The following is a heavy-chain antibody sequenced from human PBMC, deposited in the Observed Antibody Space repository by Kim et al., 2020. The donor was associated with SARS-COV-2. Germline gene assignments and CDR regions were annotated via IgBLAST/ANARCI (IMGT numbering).Heavy chain of an antibody. J-gene: IGHJ1*01. V-gene: IGHV3-53*01. CDR3: ATVVFYYDAGYCKN. D-gene: IGHD3-22*01. CDR2: IYSGGNT. CDR1: GYTVTYSY. Sequence: GGSLRLSCAASGYTVTYSYMGWVRQAPGKGLEWVSFIYSGGNTIYTDHVKDQLIISRDHSKKTLYLQMKSLRAEDTAVYYCATVVFYYDAGYCKNWGQGTLVIVSS.